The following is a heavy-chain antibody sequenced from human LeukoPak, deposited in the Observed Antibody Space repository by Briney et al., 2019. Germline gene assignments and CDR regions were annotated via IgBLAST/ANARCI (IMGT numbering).Heavy chain of an antibody. D-gene: IGHD3-22*01. Sequence: ASVKVSCKASGYTFTSYGISWVRQAPGRGLEWMGWISAYNGNTNYAQKLQGRVTMTTDTSTSTAYMELRSLRSDDTAVYYCARATPHYDSSGYYSPDFDYWGQGTLVTVSS. CDR2: ISAYNGNT. CDR3: ARATPHYDSSGYYSPDFDY. J-gene: IGHJ4*02. V-gene: IGHV1-18*01. CDR1: GYTFTSYG.